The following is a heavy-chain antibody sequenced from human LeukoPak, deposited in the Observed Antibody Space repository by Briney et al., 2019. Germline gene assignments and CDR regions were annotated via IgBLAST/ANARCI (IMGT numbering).Heavy chain of an antibody. CDR3: ARARAYYYGSGNYMDV. V-gene: IGHV4-31*03. CDR2: IYYSGST. Sequence: PSETLSLTCTVSGGSISSGGYYWSWIRQHPGKGPGWIGYIYYSGSTYYNPSLKSRVTISVDTSKNQFSLKLSSVTAADTAVYYCARARAYYYGSGNYMDVWGQGTTVTVSS. D-gene: IGHD3-10*01. CDR1: GGSISSGGYY. J-gene: IGHJ6*02.